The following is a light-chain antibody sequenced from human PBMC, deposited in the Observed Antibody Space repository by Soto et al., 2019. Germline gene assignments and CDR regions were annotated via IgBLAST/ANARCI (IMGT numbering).Light chain of an antibody. Sequence: DLQMTQSPSTLSAYVGDRVTITCRASQSISSWLAWYQQKPGKAPKLLIYKASSLESGVPSRFSGSGSGTEFTLTISSLQPDDLATYYCQQYNSYSFGQGTKVEIK. CDR3: QQYNSYS. J-gene: IGKJ1*01. CDR2: KAS. CDR1: QSISSW. V-gene: IGKV1-5*03.